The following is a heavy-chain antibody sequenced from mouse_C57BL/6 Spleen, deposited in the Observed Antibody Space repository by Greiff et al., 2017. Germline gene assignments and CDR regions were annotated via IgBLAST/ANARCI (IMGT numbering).Heavy chain of an antibody. CDR3: ARHTIYDGYFDG. V-gene: IGHV5-9*01. Sequence: EVQLMESGGGLVKPGGSLKLSCAASGFTFSSYTMSWVRQTPEKRLEWVATISGGGGNTYYPDSVKGRFTISRDNAKNTLYLQMSSLRSEDTALYYCARHTIYDGYFDGWGTGTTVTASS. J-gene: IGHJ1*03. CDR2: ISGGGGNT. D-gene: IGHD2-3*01. CDR1: GFTFSSYT.